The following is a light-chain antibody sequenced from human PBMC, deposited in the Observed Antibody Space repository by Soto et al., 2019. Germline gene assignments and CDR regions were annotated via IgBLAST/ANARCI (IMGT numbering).Light chain of an antibody. CDR2: TAS. CDR1: QNITTY. J-gene: IGKJ2*03. Sequence: DIQVTQSPSSLSASVGDRVTITCRASQNITTYLYWYQQRPGKPPKLLIHTASTLQSGVPSRFSGSGSGTDFILTISSLQPEDFATYYCQQTSSTLDSFGQGTKLEIK. CDR3: QQTSSTLDS. V-gene: IGKV1-39*01.